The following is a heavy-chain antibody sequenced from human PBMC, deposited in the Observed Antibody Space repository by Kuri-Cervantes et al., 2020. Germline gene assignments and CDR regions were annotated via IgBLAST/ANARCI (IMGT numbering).Heavy chain of an antibody. CDR1: GGSFRGSY. CDR3: ARGYYYGSGSYYLILYYYYGMDV. CDR2: INHSGST. D-gene: IGHD3-10*01. Sequence: SQTLSLTCAVYGGSFRGSYWSWIRQPPGKGLEWIGEINHSGSTNYNPSLKSRVTISVDTSKNQFSLKLSSVTAADTAVYYCARGYYYGSGSYYLILYYYYGMDVWGQGTTVTVSS. J-gene: IGHJ6*02. V-gene: IGHV4-34*01.